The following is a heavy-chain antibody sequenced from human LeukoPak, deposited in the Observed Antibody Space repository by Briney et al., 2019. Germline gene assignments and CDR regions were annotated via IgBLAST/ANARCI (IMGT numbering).Heavy chain of an antibody. D-gene: IGHD6-13*01. Sequence: KTGGSLRLSCAASGFTFNNYYMSWIRQAPGKGLEWVSYISSTGRTIYYADSVKGRFTISRDNAKNSMYLQMNSLRAEDTAMYYCTREGEYSNSRYYFDYWGQGTLVTVSS. CDR3: TREGEYSNSRYYFDY. J-gene: IGHJ4*02. CDR1: GFTFNNYY. CDR2: ISSTGRTI. V-gene: IGHV3-11*01.